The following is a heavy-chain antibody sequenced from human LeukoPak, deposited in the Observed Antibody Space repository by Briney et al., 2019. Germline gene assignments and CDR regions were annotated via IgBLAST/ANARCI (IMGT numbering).Heavy chain of an antibody. CDR2: IYSGGST. J-gene: IGHJ4*02. D-gene: IGHD3-22*01. Sequence: TGGSLRLSCAASGFTVSSNYMSWVRQAPGKGLEWVSVIYSGGSTYYADSVKGRFTISRDNSKNTLYLQMNSLRAEDTAVYCCARASSGYYVDYWGQGTLVTVSS. CDR3: ARASSGYYVDY. V-gene: IGHV3-53*01. CDR1: GFTVSSNY.